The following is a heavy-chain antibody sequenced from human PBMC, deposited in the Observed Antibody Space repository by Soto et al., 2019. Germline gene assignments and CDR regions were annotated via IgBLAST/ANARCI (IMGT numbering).Heavy chain of an antibody. CDR3: AIVVVPTIDAFDI. CDR1: GYTFTSYD. V-gene: IGHV1-8*01. J-gene: IGHJ3*02. CDR2: MNPNSGNT. D-gene: IGHD2-2*01. Sequence: ASVKVSCKASGYTFTSYDISWVRQATGQGLEWIGWMNPNSGNTGYAQKFQGRVTMTRNTSISTAYMELSSLRSEDTAVYYCAIVVVPTIDAFDIWGQGTMVTVSS.